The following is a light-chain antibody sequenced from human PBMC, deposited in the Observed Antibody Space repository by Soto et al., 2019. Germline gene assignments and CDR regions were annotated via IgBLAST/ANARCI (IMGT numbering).Light chain of an antibody. CDR1: QSINNY. CDR2: GAS. V-gene: IGKV1-39*01. J-gene: IGKJ1*01. Sequence: DIQMTQSPSSLSASVGYRFTITCRASQSINNYLSWYQQKPWKAPNLLIFGASSLQSGVPSRFSGSGSGTDFTLTIRSLQPEDFATYYCQQSYSTLPWTFGQGTKVDIK. CDR3: QQSYSTLPWT.